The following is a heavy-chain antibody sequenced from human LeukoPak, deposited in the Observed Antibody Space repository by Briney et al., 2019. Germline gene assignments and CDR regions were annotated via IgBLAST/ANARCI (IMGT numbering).Heavy chain of an antibody. CDR2: IYYSGST. CDR1: GGSISSYY. D-gene: IGHD6-13*01. Sequence: SETLSLTCTVSGGSISSYYWSWIRQPPGKGLEWIGYIYYSGSTNYNPSLKSRVTISVDTSKNQFSLKLSSVTAADTAVYYCARAVAAAGPYYYMDVWGKGTTVTVSS. CDR3: ARAVAAAGPYYYMDV. J-gene: IGHJ6*03. V-gene: IGHV4-59*01.